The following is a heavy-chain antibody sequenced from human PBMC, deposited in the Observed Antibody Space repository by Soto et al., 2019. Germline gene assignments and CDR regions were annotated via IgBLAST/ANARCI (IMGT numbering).Heavy chain of an antibody. CDR3: AKDRWELPIRYYFDY. CDR2: IGGSGGST. J-gene: IGHJ4*02. V-gene: IGHV3-23*01. CDR1: GFTFSSYA. D-gene: IGHD1-26*01. Sequence: EVQLLESGGGLVQPGGSLRLSCAASGFTFSSYAMSWVRQAPGKGLEWVSAIGGSGGSTYYADSVKGRFTISRDNSKNTLYLQMNSLRAEDTAVYYCAKDRWELPIRYYFDYWGQGTLVTVSS.